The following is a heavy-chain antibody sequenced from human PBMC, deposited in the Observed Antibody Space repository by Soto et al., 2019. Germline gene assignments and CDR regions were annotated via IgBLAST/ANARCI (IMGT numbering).Heavy chain of an antibody. V-gene: IGHV1-69*13. D-gene: IGHD3-10*01. CDR3: ARESHPQALSGDTMRWDV. Sequence: SVKVSCKASGGTFSSYAVSWVRQAPGQGLEWMGGIIPIFGTVIYAQQFQGRVTITADESTKTAYMELRSLRFEDTAVYYCARESHPQALSGDTMRWDVWGQGTTVTVSS. CDR1: GGTFSSYA. J-gene: IGHJ6*02. CDR2: IIPIFGTV.